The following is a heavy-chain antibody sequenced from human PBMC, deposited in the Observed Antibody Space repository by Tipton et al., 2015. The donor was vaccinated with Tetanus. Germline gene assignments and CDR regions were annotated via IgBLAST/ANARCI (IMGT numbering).Heavy chain of an antibody. CDR1: GGSLRSSY. V-gene: IGHV4-59*01. CDR3: ARHSGWYNFFTGVDA. D-gene: IGHD6-19*01. Sequence: TLSLTCTVSGGSLRSSYWSWIRQSPGKGLEWLGYIYFSGHTKYNPSLQSRVTFSVDTSQNQVSLQPTSVTAADTAVYYCARHSGWYNFFTGVDAWGQGTAVTGAS. CDR2: IYFSGHT. J-gene: IGHJ6*02.